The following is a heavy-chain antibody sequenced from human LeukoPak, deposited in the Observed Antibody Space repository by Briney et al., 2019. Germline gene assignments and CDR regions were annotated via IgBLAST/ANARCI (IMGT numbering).Heavy chain of an antibody. CDR1: GGSISSYY. Sequence: SETLSLTCTVSGGSISSYYWSRIRQPPGKGLEWIGYICYSGSTNYNPSLKSRVTISVDTSKNQFSLKLSSATAADTAVYYCARVGGVAYCGGDCSPDDAFDIWGQGTMVTVSS. J-gene: IGHJ3*02. CDR3: ARVGGVAYCGGDCSPDDAFDI. D-gene: IGHD2-21*02. CDR2: ICYSGST. V-gene: IGHV4-59*01.